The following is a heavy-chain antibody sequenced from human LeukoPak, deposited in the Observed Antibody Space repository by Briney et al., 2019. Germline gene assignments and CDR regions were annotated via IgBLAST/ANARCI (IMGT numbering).Heavy chain of an antibody. V-gene: IGHV3-30-3*01. J-gene: IGHJ4*02. Sequence: GGSLRLSCAASGFTFSSYWMHWVRQAPGKGLEWVAVISYDGSNKYYADSVKGRFTISRDNSKNTLYLQMNSLRAEDTAVYYCARGADYGDTRGYFDYWGQGTLVTVSS. CDR1: GFTFSSYW. CDR2: ISYDGSNK. D-gene: IGHD4-17*01. CDR3: ARGADYGDTRGYFDY.